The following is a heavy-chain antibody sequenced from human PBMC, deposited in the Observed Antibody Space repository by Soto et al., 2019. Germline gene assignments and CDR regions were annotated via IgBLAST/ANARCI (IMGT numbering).Heavy chain of an antibody. CDR2: INHSGST. J-gene: IGHJ5*02. D-gene: IGHD2-2*01. CDR1: GGSFSGYY. Sequence: SETLSLTCAFYGGSFSGYYCSWIRQPPVKGLEWIGEINHSGSTNYNPSLKSRVTISVDTSKNQFSLKLSSVTAADTAVYYCARLHCSSTSCYGDNWFDPWGQGTLVTVSS. V-gene: IGHV4-34*01. CDR3: ARLHCSSTSCYGDNWFDP.